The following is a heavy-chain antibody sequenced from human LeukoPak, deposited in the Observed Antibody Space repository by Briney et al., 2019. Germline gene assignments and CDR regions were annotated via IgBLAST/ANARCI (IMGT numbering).Heavy chain of an antibody. CDR1: GFTFDDYA. CDR2: ISWNSGSI. CDR3: AKDGRVGGSYHRHLDY. J-gene: IGHJ4*02. Sequence: SGGSLRLSCAASGFTFDDYAMHWVRQAPGKGLEWVSGISWNSGSIGYADSVKGRFTISRDNAKNSLYLQMNSLRAEDTALYYCAKDGRVGGSYHRHLDYWGQGTLVTVSS. V-gene: IGHV3-9*01. D-gene: IGHD1-26*01.